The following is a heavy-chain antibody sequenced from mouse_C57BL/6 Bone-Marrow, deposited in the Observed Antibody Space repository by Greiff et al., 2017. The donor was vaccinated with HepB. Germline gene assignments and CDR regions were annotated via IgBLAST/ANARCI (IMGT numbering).Heavy chain of an antibody. D-gene: IGHD1-1*01. V-gene: IGHV3-6*01. Sequence: EVQRVESGPGLVKPSQSLSLTCSVTGYSITSGYYWNWIRQFPGNKLEWMGYISYDGSNNYNPSLKNRISITRDTSKNQFFLKLNSVTTEDTATYYCARDYGSSEGYFDVWGTGTTVTVSS. CDR3: ARDYGSSEGYFDV. CDR1: GYSITSGYY. CDR2: ISYDGSN. J-gene: IGHJ1*03.